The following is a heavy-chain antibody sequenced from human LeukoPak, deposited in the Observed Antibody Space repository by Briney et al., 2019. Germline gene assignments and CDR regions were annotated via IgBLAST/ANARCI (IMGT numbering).Heavy chain of an antibody. CDR3: ARAVGITGTRGRWFDP. CDR2: ISAYNGNT. D-gene: IGHD1-7*01. CDR1: GYTFTSYS. J-gene: IGHJ5*02. V-gene: IGHV1-18*01. Sequence: GASVKVSCKASGYTFTSYSISWVRQAPGQGLEWKGWISAYNGNTNYAQKLQGRVTMTTDTSTSTAYMELRSLRSDDTAVYYCARAVGITGTRGRWFDPWGQGTLVTVSS.